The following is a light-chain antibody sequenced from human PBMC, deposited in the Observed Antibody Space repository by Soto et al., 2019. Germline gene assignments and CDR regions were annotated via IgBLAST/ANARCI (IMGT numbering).Light chain of an antibody. J-gene: IGKJ4*01. CDR1: QSLLHSDGYNY. CDR2: SGS. V-gene: IGKV2-28*01. Sequence: EIVLTQSSLSLPGTPGEPASISCRSSQSLLHSDGYNYLDWYLQKPGQSPQLLIYSGSHRASGVPDRFSGSGSGTDFTLKISRVEAEYVGIYYCMQALQTPVTFGGGTKVEI. CDR3: MQALQTPVT.